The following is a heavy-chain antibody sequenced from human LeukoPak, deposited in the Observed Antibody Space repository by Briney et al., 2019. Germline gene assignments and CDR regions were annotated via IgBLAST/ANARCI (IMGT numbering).Heavy chain of an antibody. D-gene: IGHD3-22*01. CDR3: ARRSLVAMIVYDVFDI. Sequence: SETLSLTCAVSGGSISSSNWWSWVRQPPGKGLEWIGEIYHSGSTNYNPSLKSRVTISVDKSKNQFSLKLSSVTAADTAVYYCARRSLVAMIVYDVFDIWGQGTMVTVSS. V-gene: IGHV4-4*02. CDR2: IYHSGST. J-gene: IGHJ3*02. CDR1: GGSISSSNW.